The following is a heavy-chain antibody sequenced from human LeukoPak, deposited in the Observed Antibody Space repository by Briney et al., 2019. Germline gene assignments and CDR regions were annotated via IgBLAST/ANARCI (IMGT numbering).Heavy chain of an antibody. D-gene: IGHD2-2*02. CDR2: MNPNSGNT. Sequence: PKASVKVSCKASGYTFTSYDINWVRQATGQGLEWMGWMNPNSGNTGYAQKFQGRVTMTRNTSISTAYMELSSLRSEDTAVYYCARGAYCSSTSCYTFDYYYYYMDVWGKGTTVTVSS. V-gene: IGHV1-8*01. CDR3: ARGAYCSSTSCYTFDYYYYYMDV. CDR1: GYTFTSYD. J-gene: IGHJ6*03.